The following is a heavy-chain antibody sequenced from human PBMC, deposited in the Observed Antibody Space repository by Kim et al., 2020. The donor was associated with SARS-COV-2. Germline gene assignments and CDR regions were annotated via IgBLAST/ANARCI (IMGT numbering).Heavy chain of an antibody. CDR1: GGSISSGGYY. CDR3: ARGQGLITMIVVVVGAFDY. CDR2: IYYSGST. V-gene: IGHV4-31*03. J-gene: IGHJ4*02. Sequence: SETLSLTCTVSGGSISSGGYYWSWIRQHPGKGLEWIGYIYYSGSTYYNPSLKSRVTISVDTSKNQFSLKLSSVTAADTAVYFCARGQGLITMIVVVVGAFDYGGQGTLVTVSS. D-gene: IGHD3-22*01.